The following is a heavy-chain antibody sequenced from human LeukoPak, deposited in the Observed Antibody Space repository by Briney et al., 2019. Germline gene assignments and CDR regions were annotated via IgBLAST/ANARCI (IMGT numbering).Heavy chain of an antibody. Sequence: PGGSLRLSCAASGFTVSSYAWGWARRAPGGGRDGVSAIGGGGTLYYADSVKGRFSISRDISKNTLLLQMNSLRAEDTAVYYCARRRYDWGGDFANWGQGTLVTVSS. V-gene: IGHV3-23*01. J-gene: IGHJ4*02. D-gene: IGHD3-16*01. CDR2: IGGGGTL. CDR3: ARRRYDWGGDFAN. CDR1: GFTVSSYA.